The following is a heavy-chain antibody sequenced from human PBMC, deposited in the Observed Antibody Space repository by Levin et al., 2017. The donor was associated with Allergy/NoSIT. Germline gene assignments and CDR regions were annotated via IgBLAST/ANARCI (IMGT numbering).Heavy chain of an antibody. CDR2: IVVGSGNT. Sequence: ASVKVSCKASGFTFTSSAVQWVRQARGQRLEWIGWIVVGSGNTNYAQKFQERVTITRDMSTSTAYMELSSLRSEDTAVYYCAEADPNYYGSGSYAYMDVWGKGTTVTVSS. J-gene: IGHJ6*03. CDR1: GFTFTSSA. D-gene: IGHD3-10*01. CDR3: AEADPNYYGSGSYAYMDV. V-gene: IGHV1-58*01.